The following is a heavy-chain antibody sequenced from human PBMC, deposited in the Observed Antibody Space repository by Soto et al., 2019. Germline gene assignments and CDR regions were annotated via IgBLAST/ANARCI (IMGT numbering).Heavy chain of an antibody. Sequence: VACTASGGTLPNYVVNWVRQATGQGLEWMGRIIPISGAANYAQKLQGRVTITTEKSTSTSYMELSSLRSEDTAVYFCARAMTRTEVPYFDFWGQGTLVNVSS. V-gene: IGHV1-69*05. CDR3: ARAMTRTEVPYFDF. CDR2: IIPISGAA. J-gene: IGHJ4*02. CDR1: GGTLPNYV. D-gene: IGHD3-22*01.